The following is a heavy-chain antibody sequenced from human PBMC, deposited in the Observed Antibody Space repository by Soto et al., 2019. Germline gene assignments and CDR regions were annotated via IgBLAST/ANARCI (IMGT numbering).Heavy chain of an antibody. Sequence: QVQLVQSGAEMKKPGASVKVSCKASGYTFTSYDINWVRQATGQGLEWMGWMNPNSGNTGYAQKFQGRVTMTRNTSISTAYMELSSLRSEDTAVYYCAREGGSAWNYYYYYMDVWGKGTTVTVSS. V-gene: IGHV1-8*01. J-gene: IGHJ6*03. CDR3: AREGGSAWNYYYYYMDV. CDR2: MNPNSGNT. CDR1: GYTFTSYD. D-gene: IGHD3-10*01.